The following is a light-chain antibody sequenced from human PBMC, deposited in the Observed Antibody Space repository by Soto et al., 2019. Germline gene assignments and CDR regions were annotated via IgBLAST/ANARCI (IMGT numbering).Light chain of an antibody. CDR3: LQDYSYPWT. CDR1: QDISNY. J-gene: IGKJ1*01. CDR2: DAS. Sequence: IQMTQSPSSLSASVGDRVTITCQASQDISNYLNWYQQKPGKAPKLLIYDASSLESGVPSRFSGSASGTDFTLTISSLQPEDFATYYCLQDYSYPWTFGQGTKVDIK. V-gene: IGKV1-6*01.